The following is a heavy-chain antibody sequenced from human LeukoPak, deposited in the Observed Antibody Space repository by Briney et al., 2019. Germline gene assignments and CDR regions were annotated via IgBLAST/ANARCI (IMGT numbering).Heavy chain of an antibody. CDR2: TNEDGSRE. Sequence: GGSLRLSCAASGFIFSDYWMNWVRQVPGKGLEWVANTNEDGSREDYVDSVRGRFTISRDNARNSLYLHMNSLRAEDTALYYCATRESSMARSHWGQGTLVTVSS. D-gene: IGHD3-10*01. J-gene: IGHJ4*02. CDR3: ATRESSMARSH. CDR1: GFIFSDYW. V-gene: IGHV3-7*01.